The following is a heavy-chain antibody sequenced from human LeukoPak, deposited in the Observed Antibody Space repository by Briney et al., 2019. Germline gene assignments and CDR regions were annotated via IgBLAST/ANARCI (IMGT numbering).Heavy chain of an antibody. J-gene: IGHJ6*04. CDR1: GYTFTCYY. D-gene: IGHD3-10*01. V-gene: IGHV1-2*02. CDR3: ARDFGELFGMDV. CDR2: INPNTGGT. Sequence: VASVKVSCKASGYTFTCYYMHWVRQAPGQGLEWMGWINPNTGGTNYAQKFQGRVTMTRDTSISTAYMELSRLRSDDTAVYYCARDFGELFGMDVWGKGTTVTVSS.